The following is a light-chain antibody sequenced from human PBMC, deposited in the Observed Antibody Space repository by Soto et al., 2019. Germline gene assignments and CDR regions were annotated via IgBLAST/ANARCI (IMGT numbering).Light chain of an antibody. J-gene: IGLJ1*01. CDR1: SSDVGSYNL. CDR3: YSYAGENLYV. CDR2: EGT. Sequence: QSALAQPASVSASPGQSITIPCTGTSSDVGSYNLVSWFQQYPGKVPKLLIYEGTKRPSGLSDRFSGSKSGTTASLTISGLQAEDEAHYYCYSYAGENLYVFGTGTKVTVL. V-gene: IGLV2-23*01.